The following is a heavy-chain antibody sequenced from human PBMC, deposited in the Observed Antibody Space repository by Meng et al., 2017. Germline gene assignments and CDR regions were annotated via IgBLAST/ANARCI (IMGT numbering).Heavy chain of an antibody. CDR2: INPNSGGT. D-gene: IGHD3-10*01. Sequence: PLVQSGAEGKKRGAPVKVSSKASGDTFTGYYMHWVRQAPGQGLEWMGRINPNSGGTNYAQKFQGRDTMTRDTSISTAYMELSRLRSDDTAVYYCARMNYGSGSRRLDYWGQGTLVTVSS. V-gene: IGHV1-2*06. J-gene: IGHJ4*02. CDR1: GDTFTGYY. CDR3: ARMNYGSGSRRLDY.